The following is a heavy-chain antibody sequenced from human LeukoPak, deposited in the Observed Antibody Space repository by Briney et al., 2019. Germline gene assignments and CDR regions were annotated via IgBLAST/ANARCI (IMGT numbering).Heavy chain of an antibody. CDR3: ARPHLGADNYWYFDL. D-gene: IGHD1-26*01. CDR1: GGSFSDYY. J-gene: IGHJ2*01. Sequence: PSETLSLTCAVYGGSFSDYYWTWLRQPPGRGLEWIGEINHRGRNNYSPSLTSRLTISVDTPKNQFSLKLSSVTAADTAVYYCARPHLGADNYWYFDLWGRGTLVTVSS. V-gene: IGHV4-34*01. CDR2: INHRGRN.